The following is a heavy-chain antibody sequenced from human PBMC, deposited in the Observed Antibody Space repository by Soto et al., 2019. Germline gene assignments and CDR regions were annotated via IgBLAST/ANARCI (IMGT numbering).Heavy chain of an antibody. J-gene: IGHJ6*02. V-gene: IGHV5-10-1*01. CDR1: GYSFTSYW. CDR3: ARRGSSSWEDYYYYGMDV. D-gene: IGHD6-13*01. CDR2: IDPSDSYT. Sequence: PGESQKISCKGSGYSFTSYWISWVRQMPGKGLEWMGRIDPSDSYTNYSPSFQGHVTISADKSISTAYLQWSSLKASDTAMYYCARRGSSSWEDYYYYGMDVWGQGTTVTVSS.